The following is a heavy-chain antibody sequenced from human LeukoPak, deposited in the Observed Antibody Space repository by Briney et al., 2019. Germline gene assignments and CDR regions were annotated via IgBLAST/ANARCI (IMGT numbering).Heavy chain of an antibody. CDR2: ISWNSGSI. J-gene: IGHJ4*02. D-gene: IGHD3-9*01. V-gene: IGHV3-9*01. CDR3: AKDNDYDILTGYYLFDY. Sequence: PGGSLRLSCAASGFTFDDYAMHWVRHAPGKGLEWVSGISWNSGSIGYADSVKGRFTISRDNAKNSLYLQMNSLRAEDTALYYCAKDNDYDILTGYYLFDYWGQGTLVTVSS. CDR1: GFTFDDYA.